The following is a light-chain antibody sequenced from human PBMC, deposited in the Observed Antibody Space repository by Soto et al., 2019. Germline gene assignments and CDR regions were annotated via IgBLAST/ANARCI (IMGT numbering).Light chain of an antibody. CDR3: QQYGSSGT. CDR2: GAS. Sequence: EIVLTQSPVTLSLSPVERSTLSGRASQSVSNNYLAWYQQKPGQAPRXLIYGASNRATGIPDRFSGSGSGTDFTLTISRLEPEDFAVYYCQQYGSSGTFGQGTKVDIK. CDR1: QSVSNNY. J-gene: IGKJ1*01. V-gene: IGKV3-20*01.